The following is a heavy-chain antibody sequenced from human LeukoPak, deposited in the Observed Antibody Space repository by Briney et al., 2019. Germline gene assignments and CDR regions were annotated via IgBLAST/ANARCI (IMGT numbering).Heavy chain of an antibody. CDR1: GGSISSYY. V-gene: IGHV4-59*08. CDR2: IYYSGST. Sequence: PSETLSLTCTVSGGSISSYYWSWIRQPPGKGLEWIGYIYYSGSTNYNPSLKSRVTISVDTSKNQFSLKLSSVTAADTAVYYCARHGRVSGWYYRGQGTLVTVSS. J-gene: IGHJ4*02. CDR3: ARHGRVSGWYY. D-gene: IGHD6-19*01.